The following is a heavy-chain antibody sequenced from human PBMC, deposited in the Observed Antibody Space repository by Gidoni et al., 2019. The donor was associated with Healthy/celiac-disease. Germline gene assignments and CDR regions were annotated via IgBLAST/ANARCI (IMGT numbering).Heavy chain of an antibody. Sequence: QVQLVESGGGVVQPGRSLRLSCAASGFTFSSYGMHWVRQAPGKGLEWVAVISYDGSNKYYADSVKGRFTISRDNSKNTLYLQMNSLRAEDTAVYYCARGWGEFGAFDIWGQGTMVTVSS. CDR1: GFTFSSYG. D-gene: IGHD6-19*01. CDR3: ARGWGEFGAFDI. J-gene: IGHJ3*02. V-gene: IGHV3-30*03. CDR2: ISYDGSNK.